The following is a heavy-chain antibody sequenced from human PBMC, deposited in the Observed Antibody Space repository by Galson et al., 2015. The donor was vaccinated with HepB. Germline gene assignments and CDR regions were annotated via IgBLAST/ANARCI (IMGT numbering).Heavy chain of an antibody. V-gene: IGHV6-1*01. CDR1: GDSVSSSSAA. Sequence: CAISGDSVSSSSAAWNWIRQSPSRGLEWLGRTYYRSKWYNDYAVSVKGRITINPDTSKNQFSLQLKSVTPEDTAVYYCVRDYWPRRPFVTGENWFDPWGQGTLVTVSS. J-gene: IGHJ5*02. CDR2: TYYRSKWYN. D-gene: IGHD7-27*01. CDR3: VRDYWPRRPFVTGENWFDP.